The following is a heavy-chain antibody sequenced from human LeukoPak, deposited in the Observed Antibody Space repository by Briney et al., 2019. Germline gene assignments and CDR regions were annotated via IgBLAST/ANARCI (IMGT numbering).Heavy chain of an antibody. D-gene: IGHD6-13*01. CDR1: GGSFSGYY. CDR3: ARDRIATNQWGYYYYYGMDV. CDR2: INHSGST. Sequence: SETLSLTCAVYGGSFSGYYWSWIRQPPGKGLDWIGEINHSGSTNYNPSLKSRVTISVDTSKNQFSLKLSSVTAADTAVYYCARDRIATNQWGYYYYYGMDVWGQGTTVTVSS. V-gene: IGHV4-34*01. J-gene: IGHJ6*02.